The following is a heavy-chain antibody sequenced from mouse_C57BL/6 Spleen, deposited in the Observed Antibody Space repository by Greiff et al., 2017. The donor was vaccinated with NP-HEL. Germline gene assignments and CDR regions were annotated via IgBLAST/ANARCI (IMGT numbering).Heavy chain of an antibody. V-gene: IGHV5-6*02. Sequence: EVKLVESGGDLVKPGGSLKLSCAASGFTFSSYGMSWVRQTPDKRLEWVATISSGGSYTYYPDSVKGRFTISRDNAKNTLYLQMSSLKSEDTAMYYCARFAASYDGYFYWYFDVWGTGTTVTVSS. CDR2: ISSGGSYT. J-gene: IGHJ1*03. CDR3: ARFAASYDGYFYWYFDV. CDR1: GFTFSSYG. D-gene: IGHD2-3*01.